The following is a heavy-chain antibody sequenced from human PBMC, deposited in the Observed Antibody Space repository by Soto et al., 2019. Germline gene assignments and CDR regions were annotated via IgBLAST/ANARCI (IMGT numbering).Heavy chain of an antibody. V-gene: IGHV1-8*01. Sequence: ASVKVSCKASGYTFTSYDINWVRQATGQGLEWMGWMNPNSGNTGYAQKFQGRVTMTRNTSISTAYMELSSLRSEDTAVYYCARRGNSGGWYWFSVAFDIWGQGTMVTVSS. CDR2: MNPNSGNT. CDR1: GYTFTSYD. J-gene: IGHJ3*02. CDR3: ARRGNSGGWYWFSVAFDI. D-gene: IGHD2-15*01.